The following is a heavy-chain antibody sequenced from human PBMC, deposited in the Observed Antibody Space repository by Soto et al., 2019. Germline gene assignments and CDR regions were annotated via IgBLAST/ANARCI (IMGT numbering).Heavy chain of an antibody. V-gene: IGHV4-34*01. CDR2: INHSGST. CDR3: ARGPNRLRRPATYYYGMDV. CDR1: GGSFSGYY. D-gene: IGHD4-17*01. Sequence: QVQLQQWGAGLLKPSETLSLTCAVYGGSFSGYYWSWIRQPPGKGLEWIGEINHSGSTNYNPSLKSRVTISVDTSKNQFSLKLSSVTAADTAVYYCARGPNRLRRPATYYYGMDVWGQGTTVTVSS. J-gene: IGHJ6*02.